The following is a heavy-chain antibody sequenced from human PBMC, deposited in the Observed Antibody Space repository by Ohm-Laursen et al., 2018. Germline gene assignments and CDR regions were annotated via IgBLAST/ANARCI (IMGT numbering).Heavy chain of an antibody. Sequence: PSETLSLTWAVYVGSFSGYYWSWIRQPPGKGLEWIGQIDQSGRTNYNPSLKSLKSGVTISLDTSKNQFSLKVRSVTAAVTAVYYCARRPYGWYFDLWGRGTLVTVSS. V-gene: IGHV4-34*01. D-gene: IGHD4-17*01. CDR3: ARRPYGWYFDL. CDR1: VGSFSGYY. J-gene: IGHJ2*01. CDR2: IDQSGRT.